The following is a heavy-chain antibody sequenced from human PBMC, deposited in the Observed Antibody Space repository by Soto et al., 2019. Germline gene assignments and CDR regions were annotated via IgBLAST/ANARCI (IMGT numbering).Heavy chain of an antibody. CDR3: ANLGYCSGGSCFPFDY. D-gene: IGHD2-15*01. J-gene: IGHJ4*02. V-gene: IGHV3-30*18. CDR1: GFTFSSYG. CDR2: ISYDGSNK. Sequence: GGSLRLSCAASGFTFSSYGMHWVRQAPGKGLEWVAVISYDGSNKYYADSVKGRFTISRDNSKNTLYLQMNSLRAEDTAVYYCANLGYCSGGSCFPFDYWGQGT.